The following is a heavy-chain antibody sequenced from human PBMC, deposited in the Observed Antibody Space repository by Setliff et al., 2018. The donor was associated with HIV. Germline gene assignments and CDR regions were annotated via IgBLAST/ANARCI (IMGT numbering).Heavy chain of an antibody. D-gene: IGHD5-18*01. J-gene: IGHJ3*01. CDR1: GGSMRAGSYY. V-gene: IGHV4-61*10. Sequence: SETLSLTCAISGGSMRAGSYYWSWIRQPAGRGLEWIGEINHSGSTNYNPSLKTRVTIMVDTSKNQFSLKPGSVTAADTAVYYCAREWSYGAFDTFDVWGQGTMVTVSS. CDR3: AREWSYGAFDTFDV. CDR2: INHSGST.